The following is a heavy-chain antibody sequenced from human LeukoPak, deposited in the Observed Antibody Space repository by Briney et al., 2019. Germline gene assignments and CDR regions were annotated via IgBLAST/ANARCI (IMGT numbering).Heavy chain of an antibody. Sequence: PGGSLRLSCAASGFTFSSYSMNWVRQAPGKGLEWVSSISSSSSYIYYADSVKGRFTISRDNAKNSLYLQMNSLRAEDTAVYYCASPSYGDYRPVDYWGRGTLVTVSS. CDR3: ASPSYGDYRPVDY. J-gene: IGHJ4*02. CDR2: ISSSSSYI. CDR1: GFTFSSYS. D-gene: IGHD4-17*01. V-gene: IGHV3-21*01.